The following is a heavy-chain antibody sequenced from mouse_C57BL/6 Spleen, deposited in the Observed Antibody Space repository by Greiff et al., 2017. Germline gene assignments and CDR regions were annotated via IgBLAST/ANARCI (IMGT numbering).Heavy chain of an antibody. J-gene: IGHJ4*01. CDR1: GYAFSSSW. Sequence: VQLQESGPELVKPGASVKISCKASGYAFSSSWMNWVKQRPGKGLEWIGRIYPGDGDTNYNGKFKGKATLTADKSSSTAYMQLSSLTSEDAAVYFCARGGGYYVDAMDYWGQGTSVTVSS. V-gene: IGHV1-82*01. CDR3: ARGGGYYVDAMDY. CDR2: IYPGDGDT. D-gene: IGHD2-3*01.